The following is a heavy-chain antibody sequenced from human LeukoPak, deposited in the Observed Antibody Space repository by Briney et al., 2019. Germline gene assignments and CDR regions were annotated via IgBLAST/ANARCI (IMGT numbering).Heavy chain of an antibody. CDR3: ARDLGSTTAGPWYWFAS. V-gene: IGHV4-34*01. Sequence: PSETLSLTCAVYGGSFSGYYWSWIRQPPGKGLEWIGEINHSGGTNYNPSLKSRVTISVDTSKNQFSLKLSSVTAADTAVYYCARDLGSTTAGPWYWFASWGQGTLVTVSS. J-gene: IGHJ5*01. CDR1: GGSFSGYY. CDR2: INHSGGT. D-gene: IGHD6-13*01.